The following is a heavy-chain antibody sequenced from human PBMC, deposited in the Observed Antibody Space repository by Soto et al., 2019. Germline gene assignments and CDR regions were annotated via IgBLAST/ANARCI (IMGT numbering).Heavy chain of an antibody. CDR1: GFTFDDYA. V-gene: IGHV3-9*01. J-gene: IGHJ6*02. Sequence: EVQLVESGGGLVQPGRSLRLSCAASGFTFDDYAMHWVRQAPGKGLEWVSGIRWNSGSIGYADSVTGRFTISRDNANKALYLQMNSLRAEDTALYYCAKDAITMVRGVISYYGMDVWGQGTTVTVSS. CDR3: AKDAITMVRGVISYYGMDV. CDR2: IRWNSGSI. D-gene: IGHD3-10*01.